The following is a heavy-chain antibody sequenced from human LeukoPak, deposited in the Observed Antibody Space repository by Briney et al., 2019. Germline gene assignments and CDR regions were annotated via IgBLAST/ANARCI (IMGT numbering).Heavy chain of an antibody. CDR1: GGSISSGDYC. Sequence: PSQTLSLTCTVSGGSISSGDYCWSWIRQPPGKGLEWIGYIYYSGSTYYNPSLKSRVTISVDTSKNQFSLKLSSVTAADTAVYYCARAGCSGGSCYIRGFFDYWGREPWSPSPQ. V-gene: IGHV4-30-4*01. CDR2: IYYSGST. J-gene: IGHJ4*02. CDR3: ARAGCSGGSCYIRGFFDY. D-gene: IGHD2-15*01.